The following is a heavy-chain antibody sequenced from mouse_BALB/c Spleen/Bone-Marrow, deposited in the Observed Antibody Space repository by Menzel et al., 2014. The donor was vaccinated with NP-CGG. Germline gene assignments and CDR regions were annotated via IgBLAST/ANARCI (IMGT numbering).Heavy chain of an antibody. V-gene: IGHV14-3*02. CDR1: GFNIKDIY. CDR2: IDPANGYT. Sequence: VQLQQSGAELVKPGASVRLSCTASGFNIKDIYIHWMKQRPEQGLEWIGRIDPANGYTKFDPKFQDKATITADTSSNTANLQLSSLTSEDTAVYYCASSGTGGYFDCWGQGTTLTVSS. CDR3: ASSGTGGYFDC. D-gene: IGHD3-3*01. J-gene: IGHJ2*01.